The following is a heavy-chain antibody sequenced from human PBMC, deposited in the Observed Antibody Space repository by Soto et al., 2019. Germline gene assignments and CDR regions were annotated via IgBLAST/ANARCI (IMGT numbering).Heavy chain of an antibody. CDR2: INHSGST. J-gene: IGHJ4*02. Sequence: QVQLQPWGAGLLKPSETLSLTCAVYGGSFSGYYWNWIRQPPGKGLEWIGEINHSGSTNYNPSLNSRVTISVDTSKNPFSLQLSSVTAADTAVYYCARGWGRIFDYWGQGTLVTVSS. V-gene: IGHV4-34*01. CDR3: ARGWGRIFDY. CDR1: GGSFSGYY. D-gene: IGHD7-27*01.